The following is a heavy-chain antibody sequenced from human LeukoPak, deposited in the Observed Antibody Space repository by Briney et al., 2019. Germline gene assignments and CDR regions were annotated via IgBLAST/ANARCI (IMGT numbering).Heavy chain of an antibody. Sequence: GGSLRLSCAASGFTFDDYAMHWVRQAPGKGLEWVSGISWNSGSIGYADSVKGRFTISRDNAKNSLYLQMNSLRAEDTALYYCGKALRITLVRGGFDYWGQGTLVTVSS. CDR2: ISWNSGSI. V-gene: IGHV3-9*01. CDR1: GFTFDDYA. D-gene: IGHD3-10*01. CDR3: GKALRITLVRGGFDY. J-gene: IGHJ4*02.